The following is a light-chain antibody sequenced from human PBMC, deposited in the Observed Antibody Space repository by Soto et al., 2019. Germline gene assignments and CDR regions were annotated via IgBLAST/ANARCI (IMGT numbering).Light chain of an antibody. J-gene: IGLJ1*01. V-gene: IGLV3-25*02. CDR1: ALPTQY. Sequence: SSELTQPPSVSVSPGQTARITCSGDALPTQYAYWYQQKPGQAPVQVIYKDTERPSGIPERFSGSSSGTIVTLTISGVQAEDEADYYCQSADSSGTYQVFGTGTKLTVL. CDR2: KDT. CDR3: QSADSSGTYQV.